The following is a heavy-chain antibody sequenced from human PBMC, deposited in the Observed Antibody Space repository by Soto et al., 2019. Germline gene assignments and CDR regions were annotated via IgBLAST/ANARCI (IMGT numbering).Heavy chain of an antibody. D-gene: IGHD4-17*01. J-gene: IGHJ4*02. V-gene: IGHV2-5*02. CDR3: AHRRGHYGDYDS. CDR2: IYGDDDK. Sequence: QITLKESGPTLVKPTQPLTLTCTFSGFSLSTAGVGVGWIRQPPGKALECLALIYGDDDKRYSPSLQSRLTITKDTSKNQVVLAMTHMDPVDTATYYCAHRRGHYGDYDSWGQGTLVTVSS. CDR1: GFSLSTAGVG.